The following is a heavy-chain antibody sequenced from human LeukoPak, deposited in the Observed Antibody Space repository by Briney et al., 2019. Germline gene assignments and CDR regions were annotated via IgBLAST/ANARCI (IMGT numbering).Heavy chain of an antibody. Sequence: PSETLSLTCTVSGGSVSSGDYYWTWIRQPPGKGLEWIGYIYYSGSVYYNPSLRGRVTISVDTSKNQFSLKLSSVTAADSAVYYCAMTTVTQYYLDYWGQGTLVTVSS. J-gene: IGHJ4*02. V-gene: IGHV4-30-4*01. CDR2: IYYSGSV. CDR1: GGSVSSGDYY. D-gene: IGHD4-17*01. CDR3: AMTTVTQYYLDY.